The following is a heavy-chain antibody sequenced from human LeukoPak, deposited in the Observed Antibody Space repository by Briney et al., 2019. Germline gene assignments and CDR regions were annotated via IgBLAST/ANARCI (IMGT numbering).Heavy chain of an antibody. CDR3: ARDRASGPPLHDAFDI. J-gene: IGHJ3*02. Sequence: PGRSLRLSCAASGFTFSSYAMHWVRQAPGKGLEWVAVISYDGSNKYYADSVKGRFTISRDNSKNTLYLQMNSLRAEDTAVYYCARDRASGPPLHDAFDIWGQGTMVTVSS. CDR2: ISYDGSNK. CDR1: GFTFSSYA. V-gene: IGHV3-30-3*01. D-gene: IGHD5-12*01.